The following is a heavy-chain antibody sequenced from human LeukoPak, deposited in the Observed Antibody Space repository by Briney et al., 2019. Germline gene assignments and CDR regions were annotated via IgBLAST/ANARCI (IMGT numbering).Heavy chain of an antibody. CDR3: AREDIVVVVAATVGYFQH. Sequence: KPSETLSLTCTVSGGSISSYYRSWIRQPAGKGLEWIGRIYTSGSTNYNPSLKSRVTMSVDTSKNQFSLKLSSVTAADTAVYYCAREDIVVVVAATVGYFQHWGQGTLVTVSS. CDR2: IYTSGST. CDR1: GGSISSYY. J-gene: IGHJ1*01. V-gene: IGHV4-4*07. D-gene: IGHD2-15*01.